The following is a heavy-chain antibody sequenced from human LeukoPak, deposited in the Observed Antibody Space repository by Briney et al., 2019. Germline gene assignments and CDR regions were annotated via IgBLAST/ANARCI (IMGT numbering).Heavy chain of an antibody. CDR1: GYTFTSYA. J-gene: IGHJ6*03. V-gene: IGHV1-69*13. CDR3: ARVASYDILTGYSQPNYYYYYYMDV. D-gene: IGHD3-9*01. CDR2: IIPIFGTA. Sequence: ASVKVSCKASGYTFTSYAISWVRQAPGQGLEWMGGIIPIFGTANYAQKFQGRVTITADESTSTAYMELSSLRSEDTAVYYCARVASYDILTGYSQPNYYYYYYMDVWGKGTTVTISS.